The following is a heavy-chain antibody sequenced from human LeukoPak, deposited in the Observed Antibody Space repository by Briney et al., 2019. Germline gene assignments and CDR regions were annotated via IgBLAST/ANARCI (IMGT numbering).Heavy chain of an antibody. CDR2: IIASGGST. CDR1: GFTFSSYA. CDR3: AKADGYSYGRYYFDY. D-gene: IGHD5-18*01. Sequence: GGSLRLSCAAFGFTFSSYAMNWVRQAPGKGLEWVSGIIASGGSTYYADSVKGRFTISRDNSKNTLYLQMNSLRAEDAAVYYCAKADGYSYGRYYFDYWGQGTLVTAS. J-gene: IGHJ4*02. V-gene: IGHV3-23*01.